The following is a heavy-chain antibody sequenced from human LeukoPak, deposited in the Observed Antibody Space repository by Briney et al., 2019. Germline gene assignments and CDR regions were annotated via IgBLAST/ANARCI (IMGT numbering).Heavy chain of an antibody. CDR1: GFTFSSYG. V-gene: IGHV3-30*02. CDR2: IRYDGSNK. Sequence: GGSLRLSCAASGFTFSSYGMHWVRQAPGKGLEWVAFIRYDGSNKYYADSVKGRFTISRDNSKNTLYLQMNSLRAEDTAVYYCAKDEQRLPKYYYCYYMDVWGKGTTVTVSS. CDR3: AKDEQRLPKYYYCYYMDV. D-gene: IGHD6-25*01. J-gene: IGHJ6*03.